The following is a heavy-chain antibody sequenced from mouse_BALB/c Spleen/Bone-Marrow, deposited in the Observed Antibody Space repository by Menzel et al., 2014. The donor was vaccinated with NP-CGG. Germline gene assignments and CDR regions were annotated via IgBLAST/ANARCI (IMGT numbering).Heavy chain of an antibody. Sequence: EVQLQESGAELVKPGASVKLSCTASGLNIKDTYMHWVKQRPEQGLEWIGRIDPANGNTKYDPKFQGRATVTADTSSSTAYLQLSSLTSEDTAVYYCARYYYRTMDYWGQGTSVTVSS. CDR3: ARYYYRTMDY. CDR2: IDPANGNT. CDR1: GLNIKDTY. D-gene: IGHD1-1*01. V-gene: IGHV14-3*02. J-gene: IGHJ4*01.